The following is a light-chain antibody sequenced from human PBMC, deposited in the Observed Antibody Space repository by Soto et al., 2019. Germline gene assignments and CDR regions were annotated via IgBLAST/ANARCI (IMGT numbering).Light chain of an antibody. CDR2: GAS. CDR3: QQYGSSPLIT. CDR1: QSVSSSY. Sequence: EIVLTQSPGTLSLSPWERATLSCRASQSVSSSYLAWYQQKPGQAPRLLIYGASSRATGIPDRFSGSGSGTDFTLTISRLEPEDFAVYYCQQYGSSPLITFGQGTRLEI. J-gene: IGKJ5*01. V-gene: IGKV3-20*01.